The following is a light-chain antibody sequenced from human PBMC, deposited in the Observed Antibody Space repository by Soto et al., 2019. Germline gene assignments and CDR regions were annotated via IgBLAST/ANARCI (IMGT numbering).Light chain of an antibody. Sequence: EIVLTQSPGTLSLSPGERATLSCRASQSVSSSYLAWYQQKPGQAPRLLIYGASSRATGIPDRFSGSGSGTDFTLTINSLQSEDFAVYYCQHYANWPLTFGGGTKV. CDR2: GAS. CDR3: QHYANWPLT. V-gene: IGKV3-20*01. CDR1: QSVSSSY. J-gene: IGKJ4*01.